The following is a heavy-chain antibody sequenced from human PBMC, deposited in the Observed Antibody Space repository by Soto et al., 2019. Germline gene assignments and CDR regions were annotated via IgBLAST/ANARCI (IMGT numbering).Heavy chain of an antibody. CDR1: GYSFTSYW. Sequence: KVSCKGSGYSFTSYWIGWVRQMPGKGLEWMGIIYPGDSDTRYSPSFQGQVTISADKSISTAYLQWISLKASDTAMYYCARTSAAGKYYYGMDVWGQGTRVSV. V-gene: IGHV5-51*01. CDR2: IYPGDSDT. D-gene: IGHD6-13*01. J-gene: IGHJ6*02. CDR3: ARTSAAGKYYYGMDV.